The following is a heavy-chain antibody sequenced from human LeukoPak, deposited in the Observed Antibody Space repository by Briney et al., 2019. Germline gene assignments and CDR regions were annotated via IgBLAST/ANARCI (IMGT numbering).Heavy chain of an antibody. Sequence: LETLCLTCAVYGGSFSGYYWSWIRQPPGKGLEWIGEINHSGSTNYNPSLKSRVTMSVDTSKNQFSLKLSSVTAADTAVYYCARSNYVWGSYRPRLSDAFDIWGRGTMVTVSS. CDR1: GGSFSGYY. D-gene: IGHD3-16*02. CDR2: INHSGST. V-gene: IGHV4-34*01. J-gene: IGHJ3*02. CDR3: ARSNYVWGSYRPRLSDAFDI.